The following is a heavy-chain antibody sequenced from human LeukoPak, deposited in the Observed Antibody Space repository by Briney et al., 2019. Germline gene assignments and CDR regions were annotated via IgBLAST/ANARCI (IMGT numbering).Heavy chain of an antibody. J-gene: IGHJ6*03. CDR3: ASLVVVVAATENMDV. V-gene: IGHV3-23*01. CDR1: GFTFSSYA. Sequence: GGSLRLSCAASGFTFSSYAMSWVRQAPGKGLEWVSAISGSGGSTYYADSVKGRFTISRDNSKNTPYLQMNSLRAEDTAVYYCASLVVVVAATENMDVWGKGTTVTVSS. CDR2: ISGSGGST. D-gene: IGHD2-15*01.